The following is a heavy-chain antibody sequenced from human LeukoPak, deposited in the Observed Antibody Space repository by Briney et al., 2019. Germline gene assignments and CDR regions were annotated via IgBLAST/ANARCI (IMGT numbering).Heavy chain of an antibody. D-gene: IGHD4/OR15-4a*01. V-gene: IGHV1-18*01. Sequence: ASVKVSCKASGYTFTNFGISWVRQAPGQGLEWMGWINAHDGKRNYALKHEDRVIMTTDTSTSTVYMELRGLRSEDTAVYYCARRTISDYWGQGTLVTVSS. CDR1: GYTFTNFG. CDR2: INAHDGKR. CDR3: ARRTISDY. J-gene: IGHJ4*02.